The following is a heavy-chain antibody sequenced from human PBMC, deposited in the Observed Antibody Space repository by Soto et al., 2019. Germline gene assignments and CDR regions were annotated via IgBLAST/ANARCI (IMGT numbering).Heavy chain of an antibody. Sequence: SETLSLTCAVSGGSISSGGYSWSWIRQPPGKGLEWIGYIYHSGSTYYNPSLKSRVTISVDRSKNQFSLKLSSVTAADTAVYYCARSLGDFWSGYHFDPWGQGTLVTVSS. CDR2: IYHSGST. CDR3: ARSLGDFWSGYHFDP. J-gene: IGHJ5*02. D-gene: IGHD3-3*01. V-gene: IGHV4-30-2*01. CDR1: GGSISSGGYS.